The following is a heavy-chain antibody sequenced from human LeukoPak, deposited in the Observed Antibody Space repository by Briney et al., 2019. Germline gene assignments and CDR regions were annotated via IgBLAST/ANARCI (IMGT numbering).Heavy chain of an antibody. J-gene: IGHJ5*02. D-gene: IGHD3-3*01. CDR2: INTNTGNP. CDR1: GYTFTSYA. Sequence: ASVKVSCKASGYTFTSYAMSWVRQAPGQGLEWMGWINTNTGNPTYAQGFTGRFVFSLDTSVSTAYLQISSLKAEDTAVYYCARDRPTQTYYDFWSGPPRFDPWGQGTLVTVSS. V-gene: IGHV7-4-1*02. CDR3: ARDRPTQTYYDFWSGPPRFDP.